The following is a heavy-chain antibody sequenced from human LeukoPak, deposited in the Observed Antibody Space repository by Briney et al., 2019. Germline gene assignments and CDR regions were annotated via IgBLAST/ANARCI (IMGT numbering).Heavy chain of an antibody. CDR3: ALNYYDSSGYPNAFDI. CDR1: GGSFSGYY. CDR2: INHSGST. V-gene: IGHV4-34*01. D-gene: IGHD3-22*01. J-gene: IGHJ3*02. Sequence: SETLSLTCAVYGGSFSGYYWSWIRQPPGKGLEWIGEINHSGSTNYSPSLKSRVTISVDSSKNQLSLELSSVTAADTAVYYCALNYYDSSGYPNAFDIWGQGTMVTVSS.